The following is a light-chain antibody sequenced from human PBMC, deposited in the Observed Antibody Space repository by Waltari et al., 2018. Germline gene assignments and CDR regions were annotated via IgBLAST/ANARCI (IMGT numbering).Light chain of an antibody. CDR1: TTNIGTTY. Sequence: QSVLTQSPSASGTPGQSVAISCSGGTTNIGTTYVYWYQQLPGTPPKLLIYRDSQRPSGVPDRFSGSKSGTSASLAISGLRSEDEADYYCVSWDDSLGGYYVFGTGTKVTVL. V-gene: IGLV1-47*01. CDR2: RDS. CDR3: VSWDDSLGGYYV. J-gene: IGLJ1*01.